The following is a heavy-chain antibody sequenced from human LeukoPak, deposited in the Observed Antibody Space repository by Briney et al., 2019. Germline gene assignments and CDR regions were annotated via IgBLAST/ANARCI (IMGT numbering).Heavy chain of an antibody. J-gene: IGHJ3*02. V-gene: IGHV4-59*01. Sequence: SETLSLTCTVSGDSISSYYWSWIRQPPGKGLEWIGYIYYTGSTKYNPSLKRRVSISVDTSKNQFSLKLNSVTAADTAMYYCASSNTGSYNDAFDIWGQGTMVTVSS. D-gene: IGHD1-26*01. CDR3: ASSNTGSYNDAFDI. CDR1: GDSISSYY. CDR2: IYYTGST.